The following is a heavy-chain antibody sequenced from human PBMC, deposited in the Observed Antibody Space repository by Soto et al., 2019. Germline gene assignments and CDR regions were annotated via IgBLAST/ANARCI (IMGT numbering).Heavy chain of an antibody. CDR3: AKGDGIVVVPAATVFDY. J-gene: IGHJ4*02. D-gene: IGHD2-2*01. V-gene: IGHV3-23*01. Sequence: GGSLRLSCAASGFTFSSYAMSWVRQAPGKGLEWVSAISGSGGSTYYADSVKGRFSISRDNSKNTLFLQMNSLRAEDTAVYYCAKGDGIVVVPAATVFDYWGQGTLVTVSS. CDR2: ISGSGGST. CDR1: GFTFSSYA.